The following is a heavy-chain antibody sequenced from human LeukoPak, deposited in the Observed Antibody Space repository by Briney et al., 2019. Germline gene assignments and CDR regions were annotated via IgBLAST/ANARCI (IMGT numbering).Heavy chain of an antibody. Sequence: GGSLRLSCAPSGLTFSSDAMSWVRQAPGKGLEWVSAISGGGGSTYDAISGKGPFTNSRDNSKNTLYLQMNSLRTEDTAVYYCAKDARSFNAMYDYFDSWGQGTLVTVSS. CDR1: GLTFSSDA. V-gene: IGHV3-23*01. CDR2: ISGGGGST. CDR3: AKDARSFNAMYDYFDS. J-gene: IGHJ4*02. D-gene: IGHD2-8*01.